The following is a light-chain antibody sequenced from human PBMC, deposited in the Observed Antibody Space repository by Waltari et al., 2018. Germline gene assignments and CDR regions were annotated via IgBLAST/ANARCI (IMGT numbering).Light chain of an antibody. V-gene: IGKV3-15*01. J-gene: IGKJ1*01. CDR2: DSS. CDR1: QSVSSN. Sequence: ETVMTQSPATLSVSPEERVSLSCRASQSVSSNLAWYQQKPGQPPRLLIYDSSTRATGVPARFRGSVSVTEFTLTISSLQSDDFAVYYCQQYNNWPPGTFGQGTKVEV. CDR3: QQYNNWPPGT.